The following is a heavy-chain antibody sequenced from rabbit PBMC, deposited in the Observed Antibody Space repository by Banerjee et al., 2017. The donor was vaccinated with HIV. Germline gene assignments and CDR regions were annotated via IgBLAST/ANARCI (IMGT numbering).Heavy chain of an antibody. CDR2: IYAGSSGST. D-gene: IGHD6-1*01. CDR3: AGGGAGYGWTRLDL. CDR1: GLDFSSSYW. Sequence: QEQLEESGGDLVKPEGSLTLTCTASGLDFSSSYWICWVRQAPGKGLEWIACIYAGSSGSTQYANWAKGRFTISKTSSTTVTLQMTSLTAADTATYFCAGGGAGYGWTRLDLWGQGTLVTVS. V-gene: IGHV1S45*01. J-gene: IGHJ3*01.